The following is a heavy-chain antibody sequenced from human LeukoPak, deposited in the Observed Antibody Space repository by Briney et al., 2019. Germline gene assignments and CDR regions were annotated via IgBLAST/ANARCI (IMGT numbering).Heavy chain of an antibody. J-gene: IGHJ4*02. D-gene: IGHD3-22*01. CDR1: GGSFSGYY. CDR2: INHSGST. V-gene: IGHV4-34*01. CDR3: ACGRTRYYDSTGYDGY. Sequence: KPSETLSLTCAVYGGSFSGYYWSWIRQPPGKGLEWIGEINHSGSTNYNPSLKSRVTISVDTSKNQFSLKLSSVTAADTAVYYCACGRTRYYDSTGYDGYWGQGTLVTVSS.